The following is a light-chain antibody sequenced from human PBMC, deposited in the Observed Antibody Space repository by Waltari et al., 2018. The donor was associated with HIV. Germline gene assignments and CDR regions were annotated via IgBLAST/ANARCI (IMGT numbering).Light chain of an antibody. J-gene: IGKJ1*01. CDR2: WTS. CDR1: QSVLYSSNNKNY. CDR3: QQYYSPPWS. V-gene: IGKV4-1*01. Sequence: DIVMTQSPDSLAVSLGERPTINCKSSQSVLYSSNNKNYLTWYQQKPGQPPKLLISWTSTRESGVPDRFSGSGSGTDFTLTISSLQAEDVAVYYCQQYYSPPWSFGQGTKVEIK.